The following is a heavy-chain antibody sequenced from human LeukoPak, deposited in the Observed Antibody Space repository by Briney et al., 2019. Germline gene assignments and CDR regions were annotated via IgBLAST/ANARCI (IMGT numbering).Heavy chain of an antibody. V-gene: IGHV4-39*07. Sequence: PSETLSLTCTVSGGSISSSSSYWGWIRQPPGKGLEWIGSIYYSGSTYYNPSLKSRVTISVDTSKNQFSLKLSSVTAADTAVYYCARTTYCSGGSCYSVIPNYYYYYMDVWGKGTTVTVSS. CDR1: GGSISSSSSY. D-gene: IGHD2-15*01. CDR3: ARTTYCSGGSCYSVIPNYYYYYMDV. CDR2: IYYSGST. J-gene: IGHJ6*03.